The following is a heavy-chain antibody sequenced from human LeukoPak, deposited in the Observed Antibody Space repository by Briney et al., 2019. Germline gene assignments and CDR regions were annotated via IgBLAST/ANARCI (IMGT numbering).Heavy chain of an antibody. J-gene: IGHJ4*02. D-gene: IGHD6-13*01. CDR3: AKDRDVAAAGSRWY. V-gene: IGHV3-23*01. CDR2: ISGSGGST. CDR1: GFTFSSYA. Sequence: GGSLRLSCAASGFTFSSYARSWVRQAPGKGLEWVSAISGSGGSTYYADSVKGRFTISRDNSKNTLYLQMNSLRAEDTAVYYCAKDRDVAAAGSRWYWGQGTLVTVSS.